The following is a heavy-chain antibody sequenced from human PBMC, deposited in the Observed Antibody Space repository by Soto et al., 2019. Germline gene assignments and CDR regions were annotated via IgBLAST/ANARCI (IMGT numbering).Heavy chain of an antibody. J-gene: IGHJ4*02. CDR3: ASDYYDSSGYYGTRGFIGY. CDR1: GFTFSSYA. D-gene: IGHD3-22*01. Sequence: PGGSLRLSCAASGFTFSSYAMHWVRQAPGKGLEWVAVISYDGSNKYYADSVKGRFTISRDNSKNTLYLQMNSLRAEDTAVYYCASDYYDSSGYYGTRGFIGYWGQGTLVTVSS. CDR2: ISYDGSNK. V-gene: IGHV3-30-3*01.